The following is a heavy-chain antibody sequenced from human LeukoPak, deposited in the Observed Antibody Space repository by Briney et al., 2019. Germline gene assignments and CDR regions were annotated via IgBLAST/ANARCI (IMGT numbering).Heavy chain of an antibody. J-gene: IGHJ6*03. V-gene: IGHV4-38-2*02. D-gene: IGHD1-26*01. CDR2: VFHTMIT. CDR3: ARHGERGYYYYMDV. Sequence: SETLSLTCTVSGYSISSGYYWGWIRQSPGKGLEWIGSVFHTMITYYNPSLTSRLSISVDTSKNQFSLKLSSVTAADTAVYYCARHGERGYYYYMDVWGKGTTVTVSS. CDR1: GYSISSGYY.